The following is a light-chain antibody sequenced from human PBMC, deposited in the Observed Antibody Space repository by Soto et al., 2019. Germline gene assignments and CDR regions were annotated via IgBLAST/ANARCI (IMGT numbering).Light chain of an antibody. J-gene: IGKJ1*01. CDR3: QQYKIWPPA. CDR1: QTISNS. V-gene: IGKV3-15*01. Sequence: EIVMTQSPATLSVSPGEGATLSCRASQTISNSLAWYQQKPGQAPRLLIYDASALPTDIPTRFSGSGYGTEFTLTISSLQSEDFAFYCCQQYKIWPPAFGQGTKVDIK. CDR2: DAS.